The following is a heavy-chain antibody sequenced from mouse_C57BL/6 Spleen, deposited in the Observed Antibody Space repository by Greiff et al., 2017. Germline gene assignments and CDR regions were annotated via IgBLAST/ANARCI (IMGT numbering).Heavy chain of an antibody. J-gene: IGHJ4*01. Sequence: VQLQQSGPGLVKPSQSLSLTCSVTGYSITSGYYWNWIRQFPGNKLEWMGYISYDGSNNYNPSLKNRISITRDTSKNQFFLKLNSVTTEDTATYYCARIDYYGSSYVAMDYWGQGTSVTVSS. D-gene: IGHD1-1*01. CDR3: ARIDYYGSSYVAMDY. V-gene: IGHV3-6*01. CDR1: GYSITSGYY. CDR2: ISYDGSN.